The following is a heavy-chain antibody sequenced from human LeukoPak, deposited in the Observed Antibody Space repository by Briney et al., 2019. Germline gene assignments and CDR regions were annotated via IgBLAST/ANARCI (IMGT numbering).Heavy chain of an antibody. CDR1: GYTFTSYD. D-gene: IGHD3-10*01. CDR2: MNPNSGNT. V-gene: IGHV1-8*01. Sequence: ASVKVSCKASGYTFTSYDINWVRQATGQGLEWMGWMNPNSGNTGYAQKFQGRVTMTRNTSISTAYMELSSLRSEDTAVYYCARVELLWFGELLYNYYYGMDVWGQGTTVTVSS. J-gene: IGHJ6*02. CDR3: ARVELLWFGELLYNYYYGMDV.